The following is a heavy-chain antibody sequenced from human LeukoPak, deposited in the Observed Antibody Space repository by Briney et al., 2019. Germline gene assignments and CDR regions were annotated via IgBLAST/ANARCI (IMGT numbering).Heavy chain of an antibody. CDR1: GGTFSSYA. V-gene: IGHV1-69*13. CDR2: IIPIFGTA. CDR3: AREGDSISGFDY. J-gene: IGHJ4*02. D-gene: IGHD6-25*01. Sequence: ASVKVSCEASGGTFSSYAISWVRQAPGQGLEWMGGIIPIFGTANYAQKFQGRVTITADESTSTAYMELSSLRSEDTAVYYCAREGDSISGFDYWGQGTLVTVSS.